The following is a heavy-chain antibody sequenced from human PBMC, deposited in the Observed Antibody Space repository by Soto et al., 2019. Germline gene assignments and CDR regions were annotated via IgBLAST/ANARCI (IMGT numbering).Heavy chain of an antibody. Sequence: GGSLSLSCAASGFTFSNNAMTWVRQAPGKGLEWVSAISSGGGNTYYADSVKGRFTISRDNSKNTLYLQMNSLRAEDTAVYYCAKLLAGKFSDNWGQGSLVTVYS. CDR1: GFTFSNNA. CDR3: AKLLAGKFSDN. V-gene: IGHV3-23*01. CDR2: ISSGGGNT. J-gene: IGHJ4*02.